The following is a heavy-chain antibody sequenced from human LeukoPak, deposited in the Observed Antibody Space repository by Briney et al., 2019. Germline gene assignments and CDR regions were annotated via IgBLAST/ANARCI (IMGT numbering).Heavy chain of an antibody. V-gene: IGHV3-53*01. D-gene: IGHD4-17*01. CDR2: IYSGGST. CDR1: GFTFSSYV. J-gene: IGHJ4*02. CDR3: ARMTTVDDY. Sequence: GSLRLSCAASGFTFSSYVMSWVRQAPGKGLEWVSVIYSGGSTYYADSVKGRFTISRDNSKNTLYLQMNSLRAEDTAVYYCARMTTVDDYWGQGTLVTVSS.